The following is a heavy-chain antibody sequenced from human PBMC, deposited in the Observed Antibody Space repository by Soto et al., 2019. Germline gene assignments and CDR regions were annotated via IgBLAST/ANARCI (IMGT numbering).Heavy chain of an antibody. V-gene: IGHV4-39*01. J-gene: IGHJ6*02. CDR3: ARCDYGYGMDV. D-gene: IGHD4-17*01. CDR2: IFYSGST. CDR1: GGSISSKTHY. Sequence: TLSLTCIVSGGSISSKTHYWGWIRQPPGKGLEWIGSIFYSGSTYYKPSLKSRVNISVDTSKNQFSLKLSSVTAADTAVYYCARCDYGYGMDVWGQGTTVTVSS.